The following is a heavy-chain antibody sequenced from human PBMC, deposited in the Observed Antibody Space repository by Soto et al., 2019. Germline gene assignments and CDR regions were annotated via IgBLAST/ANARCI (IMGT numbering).Heavy chain of an antibody. CDR2: ISAYNGNT. J-gene: IGHJ4*02. CDR1: GYTFTSYG. CDR3: ARDQGQWLVKSPCDY. V-gene: IGHV1-18*01. Sequence: EASVKVSCKASGYTFTSYGISWVRQAPGQGLEWMGWISAYNGNTNYAQKLQGRVTMTTDTSTSTAYMELRSLRSDDTAVYYCARDQGQWLVKSPCDYWGQGTLVTVSS. D-gene: IGHD6-19*01.